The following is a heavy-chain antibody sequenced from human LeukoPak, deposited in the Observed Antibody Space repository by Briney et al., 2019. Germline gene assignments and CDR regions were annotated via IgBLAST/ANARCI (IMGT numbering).Heavy chain of an antibody. V-gene: IGHV2-70*11. Sequence: SGPALVKPTQTLTLTCTFSGFSLSTSGMCVSWIRQPPGKALEWLARIDWDDDKNYNPSLKTRLTISKDTSKNQVVLTMPDMDPVDTATYYCARIKHNAFFGSGVYFIIDYWGQGTLVTVSS. D-gene: IGHD3-10*01. CDR3: ARIKHNAFFGSGVYFIIDY. CDR1: GFSLSTSGMC. J-gene: IGHJ4*02. CDR2: IDWDDDK.